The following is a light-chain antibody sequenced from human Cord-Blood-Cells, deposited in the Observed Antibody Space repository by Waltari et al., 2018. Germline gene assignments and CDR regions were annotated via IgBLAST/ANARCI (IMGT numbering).Light chain of an antibody. Sequence: QSALTQPASVSGSPGQSITIYCTGTSSDVWSNNLVSWYQQHQGKAPKLMIYEVSKRPSGVSNRFSGSKSGNTASLTISGLQAEDEADYYCCSYAGSSTYVFGTGTKVTVL. J-gene: IGLJ1*01. CDR3: CSYAGSSTYV. CDR1: SSDVWSNNL. V-gene: IGLV2-23*02. CDR2: EVS.